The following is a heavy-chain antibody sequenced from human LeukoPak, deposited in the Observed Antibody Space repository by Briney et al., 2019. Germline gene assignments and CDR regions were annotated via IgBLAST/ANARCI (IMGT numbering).Heavy chain of an antibody. D-gene: IGHD6-13*01. J-gene: IGHJ6*02. V-gene: IGHV1-18*01. CDR3: AREDSSSWYKNGMDV. Sequence: ASVKVSCKASGYTFTSYGISWVRQAPGQGLEWMGWISAYNGNTNYAQKLQGRVTMTTDTSTSTAYMELRSLRSDDTAVYYRAREDSSSWYKNGMDVWGQGTTVTVSS. CDR1: GYTFTSYG. CDR2: ISAYNGNT.